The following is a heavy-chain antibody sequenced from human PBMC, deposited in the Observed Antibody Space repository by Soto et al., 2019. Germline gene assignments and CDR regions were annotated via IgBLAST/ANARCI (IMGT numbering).Heavy chain of an antibody. D-gene: IGHD3-10*01. J-gene: IGHJ4*02. V-gene: IGHV4-59*08. Sequence: QVQLQESGPGLVKPSETLSLTCTVSGGSISSYYWTWIRQPPGKGLEWIGFMYNSGSTHYNPSLNSRFTISLDTSKNQSSLNLMSVTAADTAVYYCASMGYHYGSGSYPLDYWRQGTLVTVAS. CDR3: ASMGYHYGSGSYPLDY. CDR1: GGSISSYY. CDR2: MYNSGST.